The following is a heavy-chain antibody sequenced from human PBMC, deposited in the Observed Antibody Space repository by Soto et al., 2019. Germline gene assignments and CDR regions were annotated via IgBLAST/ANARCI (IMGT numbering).Heavy chain of an antibody. CDR2: ISYDGSNK. D-gene: IGHD3-3*01. Sequence: LRLSCAASGFTFSSSAMHWVRQAPGKGLEWVAVISYDGSNKYYADSVKGRFTISRDNSKNTLYLQMNSLRAEDTAVYYCARDKRDLRFLEWSYYFDYWGQGTLVTSPQ. CDR3: ARDKRDLRFLEWSYYFDY. V-gene: IGHV3-30-3*01. J-gene: IGHJ4*02. CDR1: GFTFSSSA.